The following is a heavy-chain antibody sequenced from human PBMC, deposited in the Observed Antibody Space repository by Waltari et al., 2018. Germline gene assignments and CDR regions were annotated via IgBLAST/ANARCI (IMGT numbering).Heavy chain of an antibody. J-gene: IGHJ4*02. D-gene: IGHD6-13*01. CDR1: GPTFSRYW. CDR2: MNQDGSKK. V-gene: IGHV3-7*01. Sequence: EVQLVQSGGGLVQPGGSLRLTCADSGPTFSRYWMTWVRQAPGKGLEWVANMNQDGSKKNYADSAKGRFTISRDNAKNSLYLQMNILRVEDTAVYYCARDSGYSKLDYWGQGSLATVSS. CDR3: ARDSGYSKLDY.